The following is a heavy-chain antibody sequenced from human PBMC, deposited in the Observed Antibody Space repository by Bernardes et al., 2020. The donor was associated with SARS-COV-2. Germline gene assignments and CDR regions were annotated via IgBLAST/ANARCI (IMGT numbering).Heavy chain of an antibody. CDR1: GFTVSSNY. Sequence: GSLRLSCAASGFTVSSNYMSWVRQAPGKGLEWVSVIYSGGSTYYADSVKGRFTISRDNSKNTLYLQMNSLRAEDTAVYYCARVQYSSGWGDAFDIWGQGTMVTVSS. D-gene: IGHD6-19*01. CDR3: ARVQYSSGWGDAFDI. V-gene: IGHV3-53*01. CDR2: IYSGGST. J-gene: IGHJ3*02.